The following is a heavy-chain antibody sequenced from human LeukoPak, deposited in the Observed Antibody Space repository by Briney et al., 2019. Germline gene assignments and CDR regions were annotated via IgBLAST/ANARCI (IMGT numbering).Heavy chain of an antibody. J-gene: IGHJ4*02. D-gene: IGHD6-6*01. Sequence: SVKVSCKAAGGTFSSYAISWVRQAPGQGLEWMGGIIPIFGTANYAQKFQGRVTITTDESTSTAYMELSSLRSEDTAVYYCARTPFEYSSSSVYFGYWGQGTLVTVSS. V-gene: IGHV1-69*05. CDR2: IIPIFGTA. CDR3: ARTPFEYSSSSVYFGY. CDR1: GGTFSSYA.